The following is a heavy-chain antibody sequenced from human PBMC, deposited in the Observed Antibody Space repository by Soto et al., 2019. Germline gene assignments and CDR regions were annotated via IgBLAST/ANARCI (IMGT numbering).Heavy chain of an antibody. J-gene: IGHJ6*02. Sequence: GGSLRLSCAASGFTFSSYGMHWVRQAPGKGLEWVAVIWYDGSNKYYADSVKGRFTISRDNSKNTLYLQMNSLRAEDTAVYYCARDQIVVVPAAQNYYYYYGMDVWGQGTTVTVSS. CDR1: GFTFSSYG. CDR2: IWYDGSNK. V-gene: IGHV3-33*01. CDR3: ARDQIVVVPAAQNYYYYYGMDV. D-gene: IGHD2-2*01.